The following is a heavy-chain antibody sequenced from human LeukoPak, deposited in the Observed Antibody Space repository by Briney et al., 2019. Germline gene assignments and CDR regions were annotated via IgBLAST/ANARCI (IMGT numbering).Heavy chain of an antibody. CDR3: AREEDIAVDNFDY. Sequence: SETLSLTCAVSGYSISSGYYWGWIRQPPGKGLEWIGSIYHSGGTYYNPSLKSRVTISVDTSKNQFSLKLSSVTAADTAVYYCAREEDIAVDNFDYWGQGTLVTVPS. V-gene: IGHV4-38-2*02. J-gene: IGHJ4*02. CDR2: IYHSGGT. CDR1: GYSISSGYY. D-gene: IGHD6-19*01.